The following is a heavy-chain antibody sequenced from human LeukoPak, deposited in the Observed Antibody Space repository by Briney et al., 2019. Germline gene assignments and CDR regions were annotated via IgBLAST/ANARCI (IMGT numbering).Heavy chain of an antibody. Sequence: SETLSLTCTVSGGSISSYYWSWIRQPAGKGLEWIGSIYYSGSTYYNPSLKSRVTISVDTSRNQFSLKLSSVTAADTAVYYCARSSIAARGRHNWFDPWGQGTLVTVSS. V-gene: IGHV4-4*07. J-gene: IGHJ5*02. CDR3: ARSSIAARGRHNWFDP. CDR1: GGSISSYY. D-gene: IGHD6-6*01. CDR2: IYYSGST.